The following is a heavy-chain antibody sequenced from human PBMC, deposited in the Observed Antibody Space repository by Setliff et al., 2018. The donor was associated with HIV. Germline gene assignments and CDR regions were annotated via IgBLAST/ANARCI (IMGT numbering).Heavy chain of an antibody. J-gene: IGHJ4*02. CDR1: GFTFSYYG. V-gene: IGHV3-49*04. CDR2: IRNKDYGGTT. Sequence: PGGSLRLSCAASGFTFSYYGMHWVRQAPGKGLEWVSFIRNKDYGGTTEYAASVKGRFTISRDDSKSIAYLQMDSLKAEDTAVYYCTANYEHYWGQGTLVTVSS. D-gene: IGHD4-4*01. CDR3: TANYEHY.